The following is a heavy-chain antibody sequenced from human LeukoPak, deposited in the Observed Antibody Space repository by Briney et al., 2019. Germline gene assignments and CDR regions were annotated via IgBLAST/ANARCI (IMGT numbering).Heavy chain of an antibody. CDR3: ARDFGTTGWHTFDY. D-gene: IGHD6-19*01. CDR2: TYYRSKWYN. J-gene: IGHJ4*02. V-gene: IGHV6-1*01. CDR1: GDSVSSKNGA. Sequence: SQTLSLTCVVSGDSVSSKNGAGNSIRQSPSRGLEWLGRTYYRSKWYNDYAESMEGRMTISQDTTKNQYSLHLNSVTPDDTAVYYCARDFGTTGWHTFDYWGQGTLVTVSS.